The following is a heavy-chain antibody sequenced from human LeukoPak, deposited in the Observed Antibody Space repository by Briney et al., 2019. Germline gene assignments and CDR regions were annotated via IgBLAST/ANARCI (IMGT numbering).Heavy chain of an antibody. CDR2: IYYSGST. CDR1: GGSISSYY. J-gene: IGHJ5*02. Sequence: SETLSLTCTVSGGSISSYYWSWIRQPPGKGLEWIGYIYYSGSTNYNPSLKSRVTISVDTSKNQFSLKLSSVTAADTAVYYCAREGGAANSIAAASTPNNWFDPWGQGTLVTVSS. CDR3: AREGGAANSIAAASTPNNWFDP. V-gene: IGHV4-59*01. D-gene: IGHD6-13*01.